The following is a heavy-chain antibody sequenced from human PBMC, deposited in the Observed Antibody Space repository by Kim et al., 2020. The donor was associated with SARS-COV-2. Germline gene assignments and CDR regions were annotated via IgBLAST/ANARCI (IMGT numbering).Heavy chain of an antibody. CDR1: GYTFTSYG. J-gene: IGHJ6*02. V-gene: IGHV1-18*01. CDR2: ISAYNGNT. Sequence: ASVKVSCKASGYTFTSYGISWVRQAPGQGLEWMGWISAYNGNTNYAQKLQGRVTMTTDTSTSTAYMELRSLRSDDTAVYYCARDLSRIITVPMDVWGQGTTVTVSS. D-gene: IGHD3-22*01. CDR3: ARDLSRIITVPMDV.